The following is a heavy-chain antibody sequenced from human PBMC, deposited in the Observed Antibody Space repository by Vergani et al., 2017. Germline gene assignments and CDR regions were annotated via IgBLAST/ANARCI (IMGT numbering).Heavy chain of an antibody. CDR3: ARDPADDSSGYYAY. D-gene: IGHD3-22*01. V-gene: IGHV3-48*01. CDR2: VSTGTKSQ. Sequence: QLVESGGGWVQPGGSLRLSCVVSGFDFSSYIMNWVRQAPGKGLEWVSFVSTGTKSQSYAESVKGRFTISRDSAKNSLYLQMDSLRAEDTAVYYCARDPADDSSGYYAYWGQGTLVTVSS. J-gene: IGHJ4*02. CDR1: GFDFSSYI.